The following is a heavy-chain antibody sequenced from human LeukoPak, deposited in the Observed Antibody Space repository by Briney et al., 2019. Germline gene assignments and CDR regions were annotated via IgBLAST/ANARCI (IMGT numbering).Heavy chain of an antibody. J-gene: IGHJ5*02. CDR2: INPSGGST. CDR3: ARGGIAAALPFPNKNWFDP. CDR1: GYTFTSYY. Sequence: ASVKVSCKASGYTFTSYYMHWVRQAPGQGLEWMGIINPSGGSTSYAQKFQGRVTMTRDTSTSTVYMELSSLRSEDTAVYYCARGGIAAALPFPNKNWFDPWGQGTLVTVSS. V-gene: IGHV1-46*01. D-gene: IGHD6-13*01.